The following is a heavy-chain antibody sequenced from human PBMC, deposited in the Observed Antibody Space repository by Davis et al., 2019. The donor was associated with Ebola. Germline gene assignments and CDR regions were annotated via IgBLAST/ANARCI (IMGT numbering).Heavy chain of an antibody. J-gene: IGHJ6*02. Sequence: AASVKVSCKASGYTFTSYYMHWVRQAPGQGLEWMGIINPSGGSTSYVQKFQGRVTMTRDTSTSTVYMELSSLRSEDTAVYYCARGREWYYDSSGYNYGMDVWGQGTTVTVSS. D-gene: IGHD3-22*01. CDR2: INPSGGST. V-gene: IGHV1-46*01. CDR3: ARGREWYYDSSGYNYGMDV. CDR1: GYTFTSYY.